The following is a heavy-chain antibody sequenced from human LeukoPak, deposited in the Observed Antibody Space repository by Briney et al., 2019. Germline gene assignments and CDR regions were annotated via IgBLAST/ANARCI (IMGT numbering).Heavy chain of an antibody. CDR2: INLNNGGT. Sequence: GASVKVSCKASGYTFTDYSMHWVRQAPGQGLEWMGLINLNNGGTYYSQKFQGRVTVTRDTSISTAYMELSRLRSDDRAVYYCARGSIVLYYMDVWGKGTTVTISS. D-gene: IGHD2-8*01. J-gene: IGHJ6*03. V-gene: IGHV1-2*02. CDR3: ARGSIVLYYMDV. CDR1: GYTFTDYS.